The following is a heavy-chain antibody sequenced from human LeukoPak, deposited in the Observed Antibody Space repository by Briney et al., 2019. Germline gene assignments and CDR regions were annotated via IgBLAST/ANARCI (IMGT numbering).Heavy chain of an antibody. CDR1: GFTFSSYG. Sequence: GGSLRLSCAASGFTFSSYGTHWVRRAPGKGLEWVAFIRYDGSNKYYADSVKGRFTISRDNSKNTLYLQMNSLRAEDTAVYYCAKDDGYGSGSYGYFDYRGQGTLVTVSS. V-gene: IGHV3-30*02. J-gene: IGHJ4*02. D-gene: IGHD3-10*01. CDR3: AKDDGYGSGSYGYFDY. CDR2: IRYDGSNK.